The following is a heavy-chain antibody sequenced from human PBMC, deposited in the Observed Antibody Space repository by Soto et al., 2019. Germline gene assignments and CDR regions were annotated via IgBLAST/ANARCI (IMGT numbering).Heavy chain of an antibody. D-gene: IGHD2-2*01. CDR3: ARSQGSSTSLEIYYYYYYGMDV. J-gene: IGHJ6*02. CDR2: IIPISGTA. Sequence: QVQLVQSGAEVKKPGSSVKVSCKASGGTFSSYAISWVRQAPGQGLEWMGGIIPISGTANYAQKIQGRVTITADESTSTAYIELNSLRSEDTAVYYCARSQGSSTSLEIYYYYYYGMDVWGQGTTVTVSS. V-gene: IGHV1-69*01. CDR1: GGTFSSYA.